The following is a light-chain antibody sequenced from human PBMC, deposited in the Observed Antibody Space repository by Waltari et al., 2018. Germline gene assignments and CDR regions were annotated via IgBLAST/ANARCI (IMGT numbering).Light chain of an antibody. V-gene: IGKV3-11*01. CDR1: QSVGTY. Sequence: EIVLTQSPDILSFSPGERATLSCRASQSVGTYLAWYQQRPGQSPRLLIYDASYMATGIPARFSGSGSETDFTLPISSLQPEDFAVYYCQQRRNWPLTFGGGTRVQI. J-gene: IGKJ4*01. CDR2: DAS. CDR3: QQRRNWPLT.